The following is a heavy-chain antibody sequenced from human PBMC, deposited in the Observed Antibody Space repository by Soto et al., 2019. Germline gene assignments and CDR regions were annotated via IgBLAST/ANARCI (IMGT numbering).Heavy chain of an antibody. V-gene: IGHV1-18*01. Sequence: QVQLVQSGAEVKKPGASVKVSCKASGYSFTRYGISWVRQAPGQGLEWMGWISGYNANTNYPENLQGRVTMTTDTSTSTAYMEVRNLISDDTAVYYCARMGDVPYYYYGLDVWAKGPRSPSP. J-gene: IGHJ6*02. CDR3: ARMGDVPYYYYGLDV. CDR2: ISGYNANT. D-gene: IGHD3-16*01. CDR1: GYSFTRYG.